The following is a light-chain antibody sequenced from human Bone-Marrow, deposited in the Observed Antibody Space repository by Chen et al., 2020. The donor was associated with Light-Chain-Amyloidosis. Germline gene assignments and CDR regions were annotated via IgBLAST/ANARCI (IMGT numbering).Light chain of an antibody. J-gene: IGKJ3*01. CDR1: RAIGNY. Sequence: DIQLTQSPSSLSASVGDKVTVTCRASRAIGNYLNWYQQKAGSAPKLLIFSSSTLQSGVPSRFSSSGSGTDFTLTINSLQPEDFASYFCQQYYGPPFTFGPGTKVDIK. CDR3: QQYYGPPFT. V-gene: IGKV1-39*01. CDR2: SSS.